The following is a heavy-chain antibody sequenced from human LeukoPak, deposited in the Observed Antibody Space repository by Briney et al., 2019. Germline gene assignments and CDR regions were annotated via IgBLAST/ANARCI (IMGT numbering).Heavy chain of an antibody. CDR1: GYTFTSYY. CDR2: INPSGGST. V-gene: IGHV1-46*01. Sequence: ASVKVSCKASGYTFTSYYMHWVRQAPGQGLEWMGIINPSGGSTSYAQKFQGRVTMTTDTSTSTAYMELRSLRSDDTAVYYCARDPPYSSSWYYYYYYMDVWGKGTTVTVSS. J-gene: IGHJ6*03. D-gene: IGHD6-13*01. CDR3: ARDPPYSSSWYYYYYYMDV.